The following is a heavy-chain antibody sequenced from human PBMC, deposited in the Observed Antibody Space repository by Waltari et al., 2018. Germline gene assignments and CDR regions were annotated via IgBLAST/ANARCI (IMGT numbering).Heavy chain of an antibody. D-gene: IGHD1-7*01. CDR1: GFNFSNYF. V-gene: IGHV3-74*01. Sequence: DVQVVESGGGLVRPGGSLRLSCIGSGFNFSNYFIHWVRQAPGEGPVWVASINNDGSIVNYADSVKGRFSISRDNAKSTVYLQMNNLRGEDTALYHCLNYDFDSWGQGTLVTVSS. J-gene: IGHJ4*02. CDR2: INNDGSIV. CDR3: LNYDFDS.